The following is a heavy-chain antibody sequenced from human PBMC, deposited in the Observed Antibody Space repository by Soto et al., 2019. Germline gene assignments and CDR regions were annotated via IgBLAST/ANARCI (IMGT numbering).Heavy chain of an antibody. D-gene: IGHD6-13*01. CDR3: AKSQEIGTHFFDS. V-gene: IGHV3-74*01. CDR2: INSDGSST. Sequence: GGSLRLSCAASGFTFSSFWMHWVRQAPGKGLVWVSRINSDGSSTTYADSVKGRFTISRDNAKNSLSLQMNSLRAGDMAVYFCAKSQEIGTHFFDSWGQGTQVTVSS. CDR1: GFTFSSFW. J-gene: IGHJ4*02.